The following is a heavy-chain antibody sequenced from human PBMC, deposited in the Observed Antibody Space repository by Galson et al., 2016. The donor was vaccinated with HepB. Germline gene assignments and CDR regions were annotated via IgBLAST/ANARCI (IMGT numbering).Heavy chain of an antibody. V-gene: IGHV1-46*01. CDR2: INPSGGST. D-gene: IGHD2-21*02. J-gene: IGHJ4*02. Sequence: SVKVSCKASGYTFTIYYIHWVRQAPGQGLEWMGIINPSGGSTSYAQKFRGRVTMTRDTSTSTVYMELSSLTSEDTAVYYCGRGEGSVVVVTFDYWGQGTLVTVSS. CDR3: GRGEGSVVVVTFDY. CDR1: GYTFTIYY.